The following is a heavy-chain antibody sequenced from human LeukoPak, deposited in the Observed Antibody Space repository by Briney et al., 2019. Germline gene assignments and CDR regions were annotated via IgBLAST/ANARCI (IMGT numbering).Heavy chain of an antibody. D-gene: IGHD5-18*01. CDR2: INHSGST. V-gene: IGHV4-34*01. J-gene: IGHJ6*03. Sequence: PSETLSLTCTVSGGSISSYYWSWIRQPPGKGLEWIGEINHSGSTNYNPSLKSRVTISVDTSKNQFSLKLSSVTAADTAVYYCAREGRVVPAGLTWIQLWPNYYYYYMDVWGKGTTVTVSS. CDR3: AREGRVVPAGLTWIQLWPNYYYYYMDV. CDR1: GGSISSYY.